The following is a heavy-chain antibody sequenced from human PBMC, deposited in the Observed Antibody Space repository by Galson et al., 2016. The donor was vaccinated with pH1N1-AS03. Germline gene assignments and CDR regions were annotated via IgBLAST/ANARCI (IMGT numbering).Heavy chain of an antibody. D-gene: IGHD2-21*02. CDR2: INQDENEK. V-gene: IGHV3-7*03. CDR3: ARESTGTEHIVVVTGRYGYYYMDV. Sequence: SLRLSCAASGFTFKSYWMSWVRQAPGKGLEWVANINQDENEKYRVDSVKGRFTISRDNAKNSLYLEVNSLRAEDTALYYCARESTGTEHIVVVTGRYGYYYMDVWGKGTTVTVSS. J-gene: IGHJ6*03. CDR1: GFTFKSYW.